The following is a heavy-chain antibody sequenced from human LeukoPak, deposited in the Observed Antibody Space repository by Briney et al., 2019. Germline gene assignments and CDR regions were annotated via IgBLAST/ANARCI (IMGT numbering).Heavy chain of an antibody. CDR2: ISSSSSYI. V-gene: IGHV3-21*04. Sequence: GGSLRLSCAASGFTFSSYSMNWVRQAPGKGLEWVSSISSSSSYIYYADSVKGRFTISRDNAKNSLYLQMNSLRPEDTALYYCAKDNSYDSSGYYFFDYWGQGTLVTVSS. CDR3: AKDNSYDSSGYYFFDY. CDR1: GFTFSSYS. D-gene: IGHD3-22*01. J-gene: IGHJ4*02.